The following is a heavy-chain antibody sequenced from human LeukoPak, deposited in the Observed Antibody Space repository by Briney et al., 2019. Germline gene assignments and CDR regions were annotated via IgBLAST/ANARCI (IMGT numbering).Heavy chain of an antibody. CDR3: ATVGGSCSSSNCCAYFAY. D-gene: IGHD2-2*01. CDR2: ITHFGAHT. Sequence: PGVSVRLSCAASGFTISNSAMTWVRQAPGKGLDWVSIITHFGAHTFYADSVKGRFTISRDTSENTLYLQINSLRADDTAVYYCATVGGSCSSSNCCAYFAYWGQGTLLSVS. V-gene: IGHV3-23*01. CDR1: GFTISNSA. J-gene: IGHJ4*02.